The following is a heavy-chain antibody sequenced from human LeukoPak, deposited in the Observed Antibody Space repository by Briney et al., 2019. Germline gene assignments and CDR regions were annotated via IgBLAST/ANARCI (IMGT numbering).Heavy chain of an antibody. CDR2: IYSSGNT. Sequence: SETLSLTCTVSGGSISTTNYYWGWIRQPPGRDLEWIGSIYSSGNTYYNPSLESRVTISVDTSKNQLSLKLTSAAAADTSVYYCARHSGLRSPFDPWGQGTLVTVSS. V-gene: IGHV4-39*01. CDR3: ARHSGLRSPFDP. J-gene: IGHJ5*02. CDR1: GGSISTTNYY. D-gene: IGHD3-3*01.